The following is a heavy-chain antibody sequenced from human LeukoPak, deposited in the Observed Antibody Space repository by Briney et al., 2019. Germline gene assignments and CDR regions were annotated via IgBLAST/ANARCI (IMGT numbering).Heavy chain of an antibody. CDR2: IYSGGST. V-gene: IGHV3-66*01. CDR1: GFTFSDYY. J-gene: IGHJ5*02. Sequence: PGGSLRLSCAASGFTFSDYYMSWVRQAPGKGLEWVSVIYSGGSTYYADSVKGRFTISRDNPKNTLYLQMNSLRAEDTAVYYCARAGCSSTSCYPWGQGTLVTVSS. CDR3: ARAGCSSTSCYP. D-gene: IGHD2-2*01.